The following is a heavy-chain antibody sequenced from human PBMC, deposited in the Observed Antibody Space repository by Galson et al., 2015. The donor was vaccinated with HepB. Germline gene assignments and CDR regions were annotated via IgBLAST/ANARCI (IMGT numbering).Heavy chain of an antibody. CDR3: ARHRLGMVTFDY. CDR2: IYYSGST. Sequence: SETLSLTCTVSGGSISSHYWSWIRQPPGKGLEWIGYIYYSGSTNYNPSLKSRVTISIDRSKNQFSLKLTSMTAADTAVYYCARHRLGMVTFDYWGQGTLVTVSS. V-gene: IGHV4-59*08. J-gene: IGHJ4*02. CDR1: GGSISSHY. D-gene: IGHD5-18*01.